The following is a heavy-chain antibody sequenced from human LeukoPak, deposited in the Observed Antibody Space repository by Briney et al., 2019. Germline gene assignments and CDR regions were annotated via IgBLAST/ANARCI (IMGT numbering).Heavy chain of an antibody. Sequence: SQTLSLTCTVSGGSISSGGYYWSWIRQPPGKGLEWIGYIYHSGSTYYNPSLKSRVTISVDRSKNQFSLKLSSVTAADTAVYYCARLTYCSSTSCLYGMDVWGQGTTVTVSS. J-gene: IGHJ6*02. V-gene: IGHV4-30-2*01. CDR2: IYHSGST. CDR1: GGSISSGGYY. CDR3: ARLTYCSSTSCLYGMDV. D-gene: IGHD2-2*01.